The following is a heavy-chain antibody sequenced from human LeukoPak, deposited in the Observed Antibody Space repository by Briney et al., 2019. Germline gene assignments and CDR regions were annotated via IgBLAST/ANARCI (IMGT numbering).Heavy chain of an antibody. J-gene: IGHJ5*02. V-gene: IGHV3-30-3*01. D-gene: IGHD6-19*01. CDR2: VSHDGNEK. CDR3: ARDEGGKYSSGWMSNWFDP. Sequence: PGGSLRLSCAVSGFTFSTFTMHWVRQAPGKGLEWVAVVSHDGNEKFYADSVRGRFTISRDNSKNTLSLQMNSLRPEDTAVYYCARDEGGKYSSGWMSNWFDPWGQGTLVTVSS. CDR1: GFTFSTFT.